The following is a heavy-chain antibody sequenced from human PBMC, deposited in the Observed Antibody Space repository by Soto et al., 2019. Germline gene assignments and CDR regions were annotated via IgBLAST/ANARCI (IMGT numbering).Heavy chain of an antibody. CDR3: ARDKGSGPERQGGNNWFDP. CDR1: GYTFTSYA. J-gene: IGHJ5*02. CDR2: INAGNGNT. D-gene: IGHD1-1*01. Sequence: QVQLVQSGAEVKKPGASVKVSCKASGYTFTSYAMHWVRQAPGQRLEWMGWINAGNGNTKYSQKFQGRVTITRDTSGSTAYMELSSLRSEDTAVYYCARDKGSGPERQGGNNWFDPWGQGTLVTVSS. V-gene: IGHV1-3*01.